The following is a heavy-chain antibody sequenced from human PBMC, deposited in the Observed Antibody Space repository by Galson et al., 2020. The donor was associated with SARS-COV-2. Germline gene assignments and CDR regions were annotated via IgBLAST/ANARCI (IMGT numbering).Heavy chain of an antibody. CDR1: GGSISSSSYY. J-gene: IGHJ4*02. Sequence: ASETLSLTCTVSGGSISSSSYYWGWIRQPPGKGLEWTGSIYYSRSAYYNPSLKSRVIISVDTSKNQFSLRLSSVTAADTAVYYCARQRLYDSSGYLDYWGQGTLVTVSS. CDR3: ARQRLYDSSGYLDY. V-gene: IGHV4-39*01. D-gene: IGHD3-22*01. CDR2: IYYSRSA.